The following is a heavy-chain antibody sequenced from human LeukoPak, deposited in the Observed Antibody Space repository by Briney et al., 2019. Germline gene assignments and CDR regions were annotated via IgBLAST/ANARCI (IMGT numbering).Heavy chain of an antibody. J-gene: IGHJ4*02. CDR2: ISSSGGST. Sequence: GGTLRLSCAASGFTFSSYGMSWVRQAPGKGLEWVSAISSSGGSTYYADSVKGRFTISRDNSKNTLYLQMNSLRAEDTAVYYCAKVSGGAAYDFDYWGQGTLVTVSS. V-gene: IGHV3-23*01. D-gene: IGHD4-23*01. CDR1: GFTFSSYG. CDR3: AKVSGGAAYDFDY.